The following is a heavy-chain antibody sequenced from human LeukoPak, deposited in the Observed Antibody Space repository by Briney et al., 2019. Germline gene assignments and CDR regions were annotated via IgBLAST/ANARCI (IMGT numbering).Heavy chain of an antibody. J-gene: IGHJ4*02. CDR2: IIPIFGTA. CDR3: ARDPWGRWELPFDY. CDR1: GGTFSSYA. D-gene: IGHD1-26*01. Sequence: SVKVSCKASGGTFSSYAISWVRQAPGQGLEWMGRIIPIFGTANYAQKFQGRVTITTDESTSTAHMELSSLRSEDTAVYYCARDPWGRWELPFDYWGQGTLVTVSS. V-gene: IGHV1-69*05.